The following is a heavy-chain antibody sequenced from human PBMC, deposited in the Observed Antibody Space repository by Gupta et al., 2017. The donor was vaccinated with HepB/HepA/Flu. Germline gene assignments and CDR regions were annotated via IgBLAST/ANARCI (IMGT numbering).Heavy chain of an antibody. CDR3: AKDLVAYTNPLWGGRDY. V-gene: IGHV3-30*18. Sequence: VRLVGSGGAVYSPGSPLGFPFAPPDFPFITLGHLGFPRPPGKGLEWVRAISYHGSKEDYADTVKGLFTISRDNTKNTLFLKKNSMRAEDTAVYHWAKDLVAYTNPLWGGRDYWGQGTLVTVSS. CDR2: ISYHGSKE. J-gene: IGHJ4*02. D-gene: IGHD3-16*01. CDR1: DFPFITLG.